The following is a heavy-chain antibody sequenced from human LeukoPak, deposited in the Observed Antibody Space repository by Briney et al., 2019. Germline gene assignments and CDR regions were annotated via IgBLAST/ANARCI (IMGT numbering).Heavy chain of an antibody. Sequence: AGGSLRLSCAASGFTFSSYGIHWVRQAPGKGLEWVAAISYDGTNEYYADSVKGRFTVSRDNSKNTLYLQMNSLRPEDTAVYYYAKGHINSWPTTDYWGQGTLVTVSS. V-gene: IGHV3-30*18. J-gene: IGHJ4*02. CDR1: GFTFSSYG. CDR3: AKGHINSWPTTDY. CDR2: ISYDGTNE. D-gene: IGHD6-13*01.